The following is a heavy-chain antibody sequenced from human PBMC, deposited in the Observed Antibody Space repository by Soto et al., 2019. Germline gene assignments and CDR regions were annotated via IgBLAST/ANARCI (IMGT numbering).Heavy chain of an antibody. J-gene: IGHJ4*02. CDR1: GYSFAGYW. CDR3: ARGGVSTRTFDY. Sequence: VESLKISCKGSGYSFAGYWISCFLQMPGKGLELMGIIYPSDSDTRYRPSFQGQVTISADKSVSSAYLQWSSLRASDTAMYYCARGGVSTRTFDYWGQGTPVTVSS. CDR2: IYPSDSDT. V-gene: IGHV5-51*01. D-gene: IGHD3-3*01.